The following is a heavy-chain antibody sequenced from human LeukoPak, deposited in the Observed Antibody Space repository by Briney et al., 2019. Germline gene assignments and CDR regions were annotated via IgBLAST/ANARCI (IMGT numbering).Heavy chain of an antibody. CDR3: ARDSDWFGELSDAFDI. CDR1: GFTFSTYG. CDR2: IWYDGSKK. V-gene: IGHV3-33*01. D-gene: IGHD3-10*01. J-gene: IGHJ3*02. Sequence: GGSLRLSCAASGFTFSTYGMHWVRQAPGKGLEWVAVIWYDGSKKYYADSVKGRFTISRDNSKNTLYLQMNSLRAEDTAVYYCARDSDWFGELSDAFDIWGQGTMVTVSS.